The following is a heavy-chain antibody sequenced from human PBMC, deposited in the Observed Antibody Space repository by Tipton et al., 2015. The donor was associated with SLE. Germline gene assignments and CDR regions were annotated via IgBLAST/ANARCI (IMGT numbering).Heavy chain of an antibody. CDR2: IYSGGST. J-gene: IGHJ1*01. V-gene: IGHV3-53*04. CDR1: GFTFSSYA. Sequence: SLRLSCAASGFTFSSYAMSWVRQAPGKGLEWVSVIYSGGSTYYADSVKGRFTISRHNSKNTLYLQMNSLRAEDTAVYYCARGGEAVAGTSYFQHWGQGTLVTVSS. CDR3: ARGGEAVAGTSYFQH. D-gene: IGHD6-19*01.